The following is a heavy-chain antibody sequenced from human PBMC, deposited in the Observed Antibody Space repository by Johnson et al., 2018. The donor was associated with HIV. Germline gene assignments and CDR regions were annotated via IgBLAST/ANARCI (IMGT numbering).Heavy chain of an antibody. Sequence: VQLVESGGGLVQPGRSLRLSCAASGFTFDDYAMHWVRQAPGKGLEWVSGISWNSGSIGYADSVKGRFTISRDNAKNSLYLQMNSLRAEDTALYYCAKDGGPPSRVLEWLFHPVGAFDIWGQGTMVTVSS. V-gene: IGHV3-9*01. CDR2: ISWNSGSI. CDR1: GFTFDDYA. D-gene: IGHD3-3*01. J-gene: IGHJ3*02. CDR3: AKDGGPPSRVLEWLFHPVGAFDI.